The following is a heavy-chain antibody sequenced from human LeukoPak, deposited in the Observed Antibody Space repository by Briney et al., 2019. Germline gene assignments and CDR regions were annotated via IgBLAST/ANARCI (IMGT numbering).Heavy chain of an antibody. Sequence: PSETLSLTCTVSGGSISNYYWSWIRQPPGKGLERIGYIYYSGNTNYNPSLKSRVTISVDTSKNQFSLKLNSVTAADTAVYYCARVRYCSTNRCYDREFDNWGQGTLVTVSS. V-gene: IGHV4-59*01. J-gene: IGHJ4*02. D-gene: IGHD2-2*01. CDR1: GGSISNYY. CDR3: ARVRYCSTNRCYDREFDN. CDR2: IYYSGNT.